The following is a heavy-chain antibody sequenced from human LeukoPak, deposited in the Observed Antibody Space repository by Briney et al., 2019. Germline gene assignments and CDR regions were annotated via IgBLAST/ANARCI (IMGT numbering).Heavy chain of an antibody. CDR3: ARAPYSWKDVGLDY. J-gene: IGHJ4*02. CDR2: ISAYNGNT. V-gene: IGHV1-18*01. D-gene: IGHD1-1*01. Sequence: ASVKVSCKASGYTFTSHGISWVRQAPGQGLEWMGWISAYNGNTNYAQKLQGRVTMTTDTSTSTAYMELRSLRSDDTAVYYCARAPYSWKDVGLDYWGQGILVTVSS. CDR1: GYTFTSHG.